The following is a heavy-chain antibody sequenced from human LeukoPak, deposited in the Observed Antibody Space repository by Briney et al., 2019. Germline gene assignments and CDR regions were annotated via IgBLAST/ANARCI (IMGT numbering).Heavy chain of an antibody. Sequence: SETLSLTCTVSGGSISSYYWSWIRQPPGKGLEWIGYIYYSGSTNYNPSLKSRVTISVDTSKNQFSLKLSSVTAADTAVYYCATSRTHARIQLWSRLGPPSEAFDIWGQGTMVTVSS. CDR1: GGSISSYY. J-gene: IGHJ3*02. V-gene: IGHV4-59*01. CDR3: ATSRTHARIQLWSRLGPPSEAFDI. CDR2: IYYSGST. D-gene: IGHD5-18*01.